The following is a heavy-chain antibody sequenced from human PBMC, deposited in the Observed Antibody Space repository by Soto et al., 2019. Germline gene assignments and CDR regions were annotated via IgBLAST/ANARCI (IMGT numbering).Heavy chain of an antibody. Sequence: SETLSLTCAVSSGSISSSNWWSWVRQPPGEGLEWIGEIYHSGSTNYNPSLKSRVTISVDKSKNQFSLKLSSVTAADTAVYYCARGLTDYGDYGNYYYMDVWGKGTTVTVSS. CDR2: IYHSGST. D-gene: IGHD4-17*01. J-gene: IGHJ6*03. CDR3: ARGLTDYGDYGNYYYMDV. V-gene: IGHV4-4*02. CDR1: SGSISSSNW.